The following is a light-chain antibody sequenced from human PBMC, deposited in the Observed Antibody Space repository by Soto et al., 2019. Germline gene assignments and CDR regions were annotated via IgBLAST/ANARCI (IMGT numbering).Light chain of an antibody. CDR2: GVS. V-gene: IGKV3D-20*02. J-gene: IGKJ4*01. CDR1: QSVTSNA. Sequence: IVLTQYPGTLSLSPGERATLSCRASQSVTSNALAWYQQKPGQAPRLLIYGVSSRATGIPDRFSGSGSGTDFTLTISSLEPEDFAVYYCQQRSKWPLTFGGGTKVDIK. CDR3: QQRSKWPLT.